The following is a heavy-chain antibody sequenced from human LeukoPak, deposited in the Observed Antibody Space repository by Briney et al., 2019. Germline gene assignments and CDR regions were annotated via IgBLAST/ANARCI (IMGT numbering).Heavy chain of an antibody. J-gene: IGHJ4*02. CDR1: GFTVSSNY. CDR3: ARGSRDSSGYYSIYFVY. CDR2: IYSGGST. Sequence: GGSLRLSCAASGFTVSSNYMSWVRQAPGKGLEWVSVIYSGGSTYYADSVKGRFTISRDNSKNMLYLQMNSLRAEDTAVYYCARGSRDSSGYYSIYFVYWGQGTLVTVSS. D-gene: IGHD3-22*01. V-gene: IGHV3-66*02.